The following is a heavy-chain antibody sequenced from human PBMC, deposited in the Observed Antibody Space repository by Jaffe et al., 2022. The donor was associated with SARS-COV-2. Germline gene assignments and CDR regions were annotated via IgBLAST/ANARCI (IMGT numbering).Heavy chain of an antibody. V-gene: IGHV3-30*18. J-gene: IGHJ4*02. CDR2: ISSDGSNK. D-gene: IGHD3-22*01. CDR3: AKRAYDRSGHFDD. CDR1: GFTFSSYG. Sequence: QVQLVESGGGVVQPGRSLRLSCAASGFTFSSYGIHWVRQAPGKGLEWVAVISSDGSNKNYADSVKGRFTISRDNSKNTLYLQMNSLRAEDTAVYYCAKRAYDRSGHFDDWGQGTLVTVSS.